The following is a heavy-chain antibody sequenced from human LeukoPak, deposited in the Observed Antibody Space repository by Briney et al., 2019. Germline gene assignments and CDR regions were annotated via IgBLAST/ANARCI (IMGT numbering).Heavy chain of an antibody. Sequence: SVKVSCEASGGTFSSYAISWVRQAPGQGLEWMGGIIPIFGTANYAQKFQGRVTITTDESTSTAYMELSSLRSEDTAVYYCARGYCSSTSCSEGSFDYWGQGTLVTVSS. D-gene: IGHD2-2*01. V-gene: IGHV1-69*05. J-gene: IGHJ4*02. CDR1: GGTFSSYA. CDR2: IIPIFGTA. CDR3: ARGYCSSTSCSEGSFDY.